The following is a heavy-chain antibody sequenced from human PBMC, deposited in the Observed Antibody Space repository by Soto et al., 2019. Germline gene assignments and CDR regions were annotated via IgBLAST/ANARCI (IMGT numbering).Heavy chain of an antibody. CDR3: ARVGQPPSDY. CDR1: RGSFSGYY. J-gene: IGHJ4*02. Sequence: SETLSLTCAVSRGSFSGYYWSWVRQFPGKGLEWIGEIIHTGSTNYNPSLKSRVTMSIDTSKKEISLKLSSVTAADTAVYYCARVGQPPSDYWGQGTLVTVSS. V-gene: IGHV4-34*12. D-gene: IGHD2-2*01. CDR2: IIHTGST.